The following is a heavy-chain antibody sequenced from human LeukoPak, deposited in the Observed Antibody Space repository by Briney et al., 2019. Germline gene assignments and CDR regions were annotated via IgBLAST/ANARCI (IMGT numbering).Heavy chain of an antibody. Sequence: PSETLSLTCTVSGDSTNSGHYYWSWIRQPPGKGLEWIGNIYYSTNTYYNPSLLGRVSISIDTSRNQVSLRVSSVTAADTDVYYCARQDRSSWPPKWFDPWGEGTLVIVS. CDR2: IYYSTNT. CDR1: GDSTNSGHYY. J-gene: IGHJ5*02. CDR3: ARQDRSSWPPKWFDP. D-gene: IGHD6-13*01. V-gene: IGHV4-39*01.